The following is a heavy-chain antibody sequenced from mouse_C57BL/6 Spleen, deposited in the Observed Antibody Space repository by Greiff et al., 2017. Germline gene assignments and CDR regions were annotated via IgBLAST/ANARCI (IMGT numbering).Heavy chain of an antibody. CDR3: ARASTMITTTLYYFDY. CDR1: GYSFTGYY. Sequence: VQLQQSGPELVKPGASVKISCKASGYSFTGYYMNWVKQSPEKSLEWIGEINPSTGGTTYNQKFKAKATLTVDKSSSTAYMQLKRLTSEDSAVYYCARASTMITTTLYYFDYWGQGTTLTVSS. CDR2: INPSTGGT. V-gene: IGHV1-42*01. D-gene: IGHD2-4*01. J-gene: IGHJ2*01.